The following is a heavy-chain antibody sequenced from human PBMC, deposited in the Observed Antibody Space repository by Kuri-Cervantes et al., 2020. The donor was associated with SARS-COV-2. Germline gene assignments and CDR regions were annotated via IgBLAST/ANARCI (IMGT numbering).Heavy chain of an antibody. V-gene: IGHV3-73*01. CDR2: IRSKANSYAT. J-gene: IGHJ4*02. Sequence: GGSLRLSCAASGFTFSGSAMHWVRQASGKGLEWVGRIRSKANSYATAYAASVKGRFTISRDDSKNTAYLQMNSLKTEDTAVYYCTRLASTGQVTEDYWGQGTLVTVSS. CDR1: GFTFSGSA. D-gene: IGHD2-21*02. CDR3: TRLASTGQVTEDY.